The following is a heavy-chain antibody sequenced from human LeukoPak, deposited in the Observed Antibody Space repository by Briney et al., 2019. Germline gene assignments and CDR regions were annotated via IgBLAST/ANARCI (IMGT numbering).Heavy chain of an antibody. Sequence: PGGSLRLSCAASGFTFSGYAMHWVRQAPGKGLEWVAVISYDGSNKYYADSVKGRFTISRDNSKNTLYLQMNSLRAEDTAVYYCARSAVRGLPVLGYWGQGTLVTVSS. CDR1: GFTFSGYA. CDR2: ISYDGSNK. CDR3: ARSAVRGLPVLGY. D-gene: IGHD2-21*02. V-gene: IGHV3-30-3*01. J-gene: IGHJ4*02.